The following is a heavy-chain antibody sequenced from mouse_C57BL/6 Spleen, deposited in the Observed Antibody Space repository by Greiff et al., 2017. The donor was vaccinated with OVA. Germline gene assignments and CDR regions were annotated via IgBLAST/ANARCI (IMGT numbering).Heavy chain of an antibody. CDR2: IPPNSGST. Sequence: QVQLQQPGAELVKPGASVKLSCKASGYTFTSYWMHWVKQRPGQGLEWIGMIPPNSGSTNYNEKFKSKATLTVDKSSSTAYMQLSSLTSEDSAVYYCATITTVVHWYFDVWGTGTTVTVSS. V-gene: IGHV1-64*01. D-gene: IGHD1-1*01. J-gene: IGHJ1*03. CDR3: ATITTVVHWYFDV. CDR1: GYTFTSYW.